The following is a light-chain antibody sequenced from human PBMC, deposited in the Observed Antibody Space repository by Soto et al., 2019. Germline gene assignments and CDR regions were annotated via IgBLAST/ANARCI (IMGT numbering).Light chain of an antibody. CDR2: GAS. V-gene: IGKV3-15*01. Sequence: ETVLTQSPATLSVSPGERVTLSCRASQSVRSNLAWYQQRPGQAPRLLISGASTRATGIPARFSGSGSGTEFTLTISSLQSEDFAIYYCQQYNDWPPWTFGQGTKAEIK. J-gene: IGKJ1*01. CDR3: QQYNDWPPWT. CDR1: QSVRSN.